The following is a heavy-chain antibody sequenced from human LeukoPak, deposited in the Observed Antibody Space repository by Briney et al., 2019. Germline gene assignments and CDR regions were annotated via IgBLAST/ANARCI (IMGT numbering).Heavy chain of an antibody. V-gene: IGHV3-48*02. D-gene: IGHD6-13*01. CDR3: ARDHYSRNDY. Sequence: GGSLRLSCAASGFTFSTYSMTWVRQAPGRGLEWLSYISGSSTTIYYAVSVKGRFTISRDNVKNSLYLQMNSLRDEDTALYYCARDHYSRNDYWGQGTLVTVSA. CDR2: ISGSSTTI. CDR1: GFTFSTYS. J-gene: IGHJ4*02.